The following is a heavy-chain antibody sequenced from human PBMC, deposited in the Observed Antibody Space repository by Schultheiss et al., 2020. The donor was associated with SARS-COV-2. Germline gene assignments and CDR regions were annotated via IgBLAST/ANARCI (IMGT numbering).Heavy chain of an antibody. J-gene: IGHJ4*02. Sequence: SQTLSLTCTVSGGSISSYYWSWIRQPPGKGLEWIGYIYYSGSTNYNPSLKSRVTISVDTSKNQFSLKLSSVTAADTAVYYCARDPSSGPDYWGQGTLVTVSS. V-gene: IGHV4-59*01. CDR3: ARDPSSGPDY. CDR1: GGSISSYY. CDR2: IYYSGST. D-gene: IGHD3-22*01.